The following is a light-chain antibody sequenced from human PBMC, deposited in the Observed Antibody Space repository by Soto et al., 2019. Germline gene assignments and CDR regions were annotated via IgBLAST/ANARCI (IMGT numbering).Light chain of an antibody. CDR1: QSVSKNY. Sequence: IVLTQSPGTLYLSPGERATLSCRASQSVSKNYLAWYQQKPGQAPRLLIYGASNRATGIPDRFSGSGSGTDFTLTISRLEPEVVAVDDCQQYGSSGTFSQGTKVDIK. CDR3: QQYGSSGT. J-gene: IGKJ1*01. V-gene: IGKV3-20*01. CDR2: GAS.